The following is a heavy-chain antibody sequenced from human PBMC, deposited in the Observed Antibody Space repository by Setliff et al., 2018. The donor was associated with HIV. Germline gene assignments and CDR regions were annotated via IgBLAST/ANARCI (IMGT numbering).Heavy chain of an antibody. CDR2: IGSIGSGGAT. D-gene: IGHD3-10*01. Sequence: GGSLRLSCVASGFTFGSYEMNGVRQAPGKGLEWVSNIGSIGSGGATHYADSVKGRFTISRDNAKNSVYLQMNSLRAEDTAVYYCARIEASYYFDTWGQGTLVTVSS. V-gene: IGHV3-48*03. J-gene: IGHJ4*02. CDR3: ARIEASYYFDT. CDR1: GFTFGSYE.